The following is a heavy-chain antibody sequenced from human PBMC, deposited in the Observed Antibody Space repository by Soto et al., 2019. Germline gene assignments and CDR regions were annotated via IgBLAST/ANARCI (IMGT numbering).Heavy chain of an antibody. V-gene: IGHV4-39*07. J-gene: IGHJ5*02. CDR1: RDSMTSSSYY. CDR3: ARDYYDSVGIHWADP. CDR2: IYYSERTSYNSGST. Sequence: LSPTCTLSRDSMTSSSYYWVWIRQPPGKGLEWFGRIYYSERTSYNSGSTYYSPSLNSRVTISRDTSKSQFSLKLSSGTAADTAVYYCARDYYDSVGIHWADPWGQGRLVPVSS. D-gene: IGHD3-22*01.